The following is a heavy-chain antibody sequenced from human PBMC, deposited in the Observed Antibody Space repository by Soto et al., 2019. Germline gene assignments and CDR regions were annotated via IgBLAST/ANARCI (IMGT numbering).Heavy chain of an antibody. J-gene: IGHJ4*02. CDR3: VRGGGYDPFDY. Sequence: SETLSLTCTVSGASISYGGFSWSWIRQSPGKGLEWIGYISHLENTYFHPSFKSRLTMSIDRSRNQFSLNLSSVTAADRAVYSGVRGGGYDPFDYWGQGVLVTVSS. D-gene: IGHD5-12*01. CDR2: ISHLENT. V-gene: IGHV4-30-2*06. CDR1: GASISYGGFS.